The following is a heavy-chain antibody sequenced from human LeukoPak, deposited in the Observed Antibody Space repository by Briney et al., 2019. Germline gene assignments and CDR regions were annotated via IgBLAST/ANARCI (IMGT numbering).Heavy chain of an antibody. V-gene: IGHV3-21*01. J-gene: IGHJ4*02. CDR2: IGSSSRYI. CDR1: GFSFSRYS. D-gene: IGHD3-10*01. CDR3: ARDVGSGSYSASDY. Sequence: GGSLILSCAASGFSFSRYSVNWVRQAPGKGMEWVSFIGSSSRYIYYADSVERRFTISRDDAKNSLYLQMNSLRAEDTAVYYCARDVGSGSYSASDYWGQGTLVTVSS.